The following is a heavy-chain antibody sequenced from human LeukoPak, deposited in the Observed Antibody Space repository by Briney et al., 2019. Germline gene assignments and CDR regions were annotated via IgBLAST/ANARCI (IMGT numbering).Heavy chain of an antibody. V-gene: IGHV3-9*01. CDR1: GFTFDDYA. Sequence: GGSLRLSCAASGFTFDDYAMHWVRQAPGEGLGGVSGISWNSGSIGYADSVKGRLTISRDNAKNSLYLQMNSLRAEDTALYYCAKDRNYDSSGYYPHWGQGTLVTVSS. J-gene: IGHJ1*01. CDR3: AKDRNYDSSGYYPH. D-gene: IGHD3-22*01. CDR2: ISWNSGSI.